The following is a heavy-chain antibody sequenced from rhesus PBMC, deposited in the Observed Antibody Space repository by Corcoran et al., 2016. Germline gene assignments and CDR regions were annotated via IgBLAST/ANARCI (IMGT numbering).Heavy chain of an antibody. Sequence: QVQLQESGPGLVKPSETLSLTCAVSGGSFSSYWWSWIRQPPGKGLEWIGEINGNSGSTHYNPSLRSRVTISKDASKNQFSLKLSSVTAADTAVYYCARFGAAGLFDYWGQGVLVTVSS. CDR2: INGNSGST. CDR1: GGSFSSYW. D-gene: IGHD6-25*01. CDR3: ARFGAAGLFDY. J-gene: IGHJ4*01. V-gene: IGHV4-80*01.